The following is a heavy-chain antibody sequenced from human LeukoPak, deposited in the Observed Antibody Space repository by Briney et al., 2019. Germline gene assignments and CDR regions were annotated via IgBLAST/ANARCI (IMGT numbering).Heavy chain of an antibody. V-gene: IGHV4-34*01. CDR2: INHSGST. J-gene: IGHJ4*02. CDR1: GGSFSGYY. D-gene: IGHD3-3*01. Sequence: PSETLSLTCAVYGGSFSGYYWSWIRQPPGKGLEWIGEINHSGSTNYNPSLKSRVTISVDTSKNQFSLKLSSVTAADTAVYYCARAAPRYYDFWSGYPDYFDYWGQGTLVTVSS. CDR3: ARAAPRYYDFWSGYPDYFDY.